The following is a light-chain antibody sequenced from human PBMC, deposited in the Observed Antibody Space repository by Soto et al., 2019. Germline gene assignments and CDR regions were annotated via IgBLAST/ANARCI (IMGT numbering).Light chain of an antibody. Sequence: QSVLTQPPSVSGAPGQRVTISCTGSSSNIGAGCDVHWYQQLPGTAPKLLIYGNTNRPSGVPDRFSGSKSGTSVFLAITGLQAEDEADYYCQSYDSSLSGSVVFGGGTKLTVL. CDR1: SSNIGAGCD. V-gene: IGLV1-40*01. J-gene: IGLJ2*01. CDR2: GNT. CDR3: QSYDSSLSGSVV.